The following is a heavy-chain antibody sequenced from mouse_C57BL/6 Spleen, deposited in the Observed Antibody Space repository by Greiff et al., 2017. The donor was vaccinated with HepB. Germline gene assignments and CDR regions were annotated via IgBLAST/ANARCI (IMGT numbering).Heavy chain of an antibody. V-gene: IGHV1-52*01. CDR2: IDPSDSET. J-gene: IGHJ2*01. Sequence: QVQLQQPGAELVRPGSSVKLSCKASGYTFTSHWMHWVKQRPIQGLEWIGNIDPSDSETHYNQKFKDKATLTVDKSSSTAYMQLSSLTSEDSAVYYCARSRGSSRDYFDYWGQGTTLTVSS. CDR3: ARSRGSSRDYFDY. CDR1: GYTFTSHW. D-gene: IGHD1-1*01.